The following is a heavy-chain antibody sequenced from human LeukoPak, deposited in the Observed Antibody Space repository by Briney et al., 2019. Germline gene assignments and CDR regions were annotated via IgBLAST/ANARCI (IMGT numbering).Heavy chain of an antibody. D-gene: IGHD3-22*01. CDR1: GGSFSGYY. V-gene: IGHV4-34*01. J-gene: IGHJ4*02. Sequence: SETLSLTCAVYGGSFSGYYWSWIRQPPGKGLEWIGEINHSGSTNYNPSLKSRVTISVDTSKNQFSLKLSSVTAADTAVYYCARGPSDDSSGYSIAYWGQGTLVTVSS. CDR3: ARGPSDDSSGYSIAY. CDR2: INHSGST.